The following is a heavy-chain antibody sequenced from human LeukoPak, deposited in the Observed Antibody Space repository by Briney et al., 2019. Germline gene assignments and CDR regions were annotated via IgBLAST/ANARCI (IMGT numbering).Heavy chain of an antibody. Sequence: PSETLSLTCTVSGGSISNYYWSWLRRPPGKGREWIGYIYYSGSANYKPSLKSRVSISLDTSKNQFSLRLSSVTAADTAVYYCARGVRYYDSGTYYMGYFDFWGPGTLVTLSS. CDR2: IYYSGSA. D-gene: IGHD3-10*01. V-gene: IGHV4-59*01. CDR1: GGSISNYY. CDR3: ARGVRYYDSGTYYMGYFDF. J-gene: IGHJ4*02.